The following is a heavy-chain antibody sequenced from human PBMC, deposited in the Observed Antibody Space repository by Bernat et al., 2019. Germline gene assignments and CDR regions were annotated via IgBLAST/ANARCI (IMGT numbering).Heavy chain of an antibody. CDR1: GFTVSSNY. CDR3: ARGGLRDPFNY. CDR2: IYSGGAT. D-gene: IGHD3-16*01. J-gene: IGHJ4*02. Sequence: EVQLVESGGGLVQPVGSLRLSCAVSGFTVSSNYMSWVRQAPGKGLEWVSVIYSGGATYYADSVKSRFTLTRDNSKNTLYFQMNSLSAEDTAVYYCARGGLRDPFNYWGQGTLVTVSS. V-gene: IGHV3-66*01.